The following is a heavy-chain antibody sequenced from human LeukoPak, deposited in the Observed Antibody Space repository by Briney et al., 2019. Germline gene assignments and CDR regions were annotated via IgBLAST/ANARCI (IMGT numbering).Heavy chain of an antibody. D-gene: IGHD3-16*01. CDR1: GGSISNYY. Sequence: KSSETLSLTCIVSGGSISNYYWSWFRQPPGKGLEWIGYIYQTGATSYNPSLKSRVTISIDTSKNQFSLKLSSVTATDTAVYYCARHRFASTRFDPWGQGTLVTVSS. V-gene: IGHV4-59*08. CDR3: ARHRFASTRFDP. J-gene: IGHJ5*02. CDR2: IYQTGAT.